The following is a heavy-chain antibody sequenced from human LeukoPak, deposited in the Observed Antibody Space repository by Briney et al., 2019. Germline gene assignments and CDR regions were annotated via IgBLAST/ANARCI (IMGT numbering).Heavy chain of an antibody. V-gene: IGHV5-51*01. CDR3: ARREGGWYLDY. CDR1: GYRFTNYW. D-gene: IGHD6-19*01. Sequence: GESLKISCKGSGYRFTNYWIGWVRPMPGKGLEWMGIIYPGDSDTRYSPSFQGQVTISADKSISTAYLQWSSLKASDTALYYCARREGGWYLDYWGQGTLVTVSS. J-gene: IGHJ4*02. CDR2: IYPGDSDT.